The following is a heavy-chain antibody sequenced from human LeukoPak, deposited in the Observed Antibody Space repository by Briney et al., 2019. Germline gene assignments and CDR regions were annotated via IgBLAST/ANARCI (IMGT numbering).Heavy chain of an antibody. CDR3: ATTSWEWSTLGY. CDR1: GGSISSSNW. J-gene: IGHJ4*02. CDR2: IYHSGST. Sequence: PSGTLSLTCAVSGGSISSSNWWSWVRQPPGKGLEWIGEIYHSGSTNYNPSLKSRVTISVDKSKNQFSLRLSSVTAAGTAVYYCATTSWEWSTLGYWGQGTLVTVSS. D-gene: IGHD3-3*01. V-gene: IGHV4-4*02.